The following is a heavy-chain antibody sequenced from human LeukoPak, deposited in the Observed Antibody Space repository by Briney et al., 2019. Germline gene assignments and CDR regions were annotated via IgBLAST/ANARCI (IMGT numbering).Heavy chain of an antibody. CDR3: SRDSSTVVTHIDY. CDR2: INPDGSGK. Sequence: GGSLRLSCAASGFTFSNFWMTWVRQAPGKGLEWVATINPDGSGKYYMDSVRGRFTISRDNAKNSLYLQMDSLGAEDSALYYCSRDSSTVVTHIDYWGQGTLVTVSS. CDR1: GFTFSNFW. D-gene: IGHD4-23*01. J-gene: IGHJ4*02. V-gene: IGHV3-7*03.